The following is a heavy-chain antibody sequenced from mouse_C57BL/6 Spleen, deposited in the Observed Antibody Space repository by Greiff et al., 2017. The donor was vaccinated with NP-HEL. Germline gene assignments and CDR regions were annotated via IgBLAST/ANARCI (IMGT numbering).Heavy chain of an antibody. D-gene: IGHD1-1*01. CDR2: INLSSGYT. Sequence: VQLQQSGAELAKPGASVKLSCKASGYTFTSYWMHWEKRRPGRGLEWIGYINLSSGYTNYNQKFKDKATLTADKSSSTAYMQLSSLTYEDSAVYYCARAGSSYEYFDYWGQGTTLTVSS. CDR3: ARAGSSYEYFDY. J-gene: IGHJ2*01. CDR1: GYTFTSYW. V-gene: IGHV1-7*01.